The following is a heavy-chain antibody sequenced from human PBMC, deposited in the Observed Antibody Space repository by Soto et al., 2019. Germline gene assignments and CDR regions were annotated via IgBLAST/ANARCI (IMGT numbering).Heavy chain of an antibody. D-gene: IGHD3-3*01. J-gene: IGHJ4*02. CDR2: ISGSDGKT. CDR1: GFSFGSYA. CDR3: ARWSYLDY. V-gene: IGHV3-23*01. Sequence: RGSLRLSCAASGFSFGSYALSWFRQAPGKGLEWVSTISGSDGKTFYADSVKGRFSISRDTSQSTLYLQMNSLRADDTAMYYCARWSYLDYWGQGTRVTVSS.